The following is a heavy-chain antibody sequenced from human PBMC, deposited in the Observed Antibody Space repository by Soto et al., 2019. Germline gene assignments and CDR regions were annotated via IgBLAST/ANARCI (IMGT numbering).Heavy chain of an antibody. CDR1: GVTFSSYG. J-gene: IGHJ4*02. Sequence: GGSLGLSCAASGVTFSSYGMHWVRQAPGKGLEWVAVIWYDGSNKYYADSVKGRFTISRDNSKNTLYLQMNSLRAEDTAVHYCAREAGAEGPFDYWGQGTLVTVSS. D-gene: IGHD1-26*01. V-gene: IGHV3-33*01. CDR2: IWYDGSNK. CDR3: AREAGAEGPFDY.